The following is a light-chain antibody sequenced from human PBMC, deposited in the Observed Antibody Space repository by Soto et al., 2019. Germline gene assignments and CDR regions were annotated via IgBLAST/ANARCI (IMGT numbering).Light chain of an antibody. CDR1: HSINTSF. CDR2: AAS. Sequence: EIVLTQSPGTLSLSPGDRATLSCRASHSINTSFLAWFQQKPGQAPRLLIYAASTRATGIPDRFSGSASETDFTLTITRLEPEDSAVYYCQQYASAPFSLGPGTKVHIK. CDR3: QQYASAPFS. V-gene: IGKV3-20*01. J-gene: IGKJ3*01.